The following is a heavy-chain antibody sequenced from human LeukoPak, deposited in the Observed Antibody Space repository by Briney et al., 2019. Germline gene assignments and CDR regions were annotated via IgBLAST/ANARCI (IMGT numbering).Heavy chain of an antibody. Sequence: ASVKVSCKASGYTFTSYGISWVRQAPGQGLEWMGWISAYNGNTNYAQKLQGRVTMTTDTSTSTAYMELRSLRSDDTAVYYCARIGYCSSTSCSGNYYYYYMDVWGKGTTVTISS. CDR2: ISAYNGNT. J-gene: IGHJ6*03. V-gene: IGHV1-18*01. CDR1: GYTFTSYG. D-gene: IGHD2-2*01. CDR3: ARIGYCSSTSCSGNYYYYYMDV.